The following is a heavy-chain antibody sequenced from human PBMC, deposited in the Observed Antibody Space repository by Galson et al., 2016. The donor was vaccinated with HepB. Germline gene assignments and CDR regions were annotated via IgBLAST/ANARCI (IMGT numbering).Heavy chain of an antibody. CDR2: IINLYGTA. J-gene: IGHJ3*02. CDR3: AREFPGSARGTHDAFDI. V-gene: IGHV1-69*13. Sequence: SVKVSCKASGGTFSSYAISWVRQAPGQGLEWMGVIINLYGTANYALKFQGRVTITADESTSTAHMEVGSLRSEDTAVYYCAREFPGSARGTHDAFDIWGQGTMVTVSS. D-gene: IGHD6-13*01. CDR1: GGTFSSYA.